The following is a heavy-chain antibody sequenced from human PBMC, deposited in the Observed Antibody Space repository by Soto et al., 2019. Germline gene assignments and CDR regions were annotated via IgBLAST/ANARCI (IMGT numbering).Heavy chain of an antibody. CDR3: QRARYDSRGAYFAY. J-gene: IGHJ4*02. CDR2: IYHSGST. V-gene: IGHV4-4*02. CDR1: GGSISSSNW. Sequence: SETLSLTCAVSGGSISSSNWWSWVRQPPGKGLEWIGEIYHSGSTNYNPSLKSRVTISVDKSKNQFSLKLSSVTAADTAVHYRQRARYDSRGAYFAYGRQGTLVTVS. D-gene: IGHD3-22*01.